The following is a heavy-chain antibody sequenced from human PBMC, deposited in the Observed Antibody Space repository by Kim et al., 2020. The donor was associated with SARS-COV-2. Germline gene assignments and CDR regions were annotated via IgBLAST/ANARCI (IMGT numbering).Heavy chain of an antibody. Sequence: ASVKVSCKASGYYFTGYYIHWVRQAPGQGLEWMGRVNPNGGGTNYAQRFQGRVTMTRDTSVNTVYMELSSLISDDTAVYYCAREDYTSSWYYFDYWGQGSLVTVSS. J-gene: IGHJ4*02. CDR2: VNPNGGGT. CDR1: GYYFTGYY. V-gene: IGHV1-2*06. CDR3: AREDYTSSWYYFDY. D-gene: IGHD6-13*01.